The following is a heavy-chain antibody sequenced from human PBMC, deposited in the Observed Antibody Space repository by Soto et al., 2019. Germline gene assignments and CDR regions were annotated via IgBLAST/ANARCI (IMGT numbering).Heavy chain of an antibody. Sequence: GGSRRRSCAASGFTVSSNYISWVRQAPGRGLEWLSVIFAGGGTYYADSVKGRFTISKDNSKNRVYLQMNTLRAADTAVYYCAGGFSYGYIDHWGQGTQVTVSS. D-gene: IGHD5-18*01. CDR3: AGGFSYGYIDH. V-gene: IGHV3-53*01. J-gene: IGHJ4*02. CDR1: GFTVSSNY. CDR2: IFAGGGT.